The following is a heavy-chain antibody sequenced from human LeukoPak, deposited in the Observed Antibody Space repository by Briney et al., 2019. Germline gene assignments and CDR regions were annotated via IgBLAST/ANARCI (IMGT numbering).Heavy chain of an antibody. D-gene: IGHD7-27*01. CDR2: INPNNGGT. J-gene: IGHJ4*02. Sequence: ASVKVSCKASGYTFTGYYIHWMRQAPGQGPEWMGWINPNNGGTSCEQKFQGRVTMTRGTSISTAYMELNRLRSHDTAVYYCARGPATGAFDYWGQGTLVTVSS. CDR1: GYTFTGYY. CDR3: ARGPATGAFDY. V-gene: IGHV1-2*02.